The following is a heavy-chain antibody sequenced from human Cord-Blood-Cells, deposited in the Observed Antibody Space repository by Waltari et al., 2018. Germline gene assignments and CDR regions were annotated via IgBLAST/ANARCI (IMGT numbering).Heavy chain of an antibody. Sequence: QVQLVQSGAEVKKPGASVKVSCKASGYTFTSYYMHWVRQAPGQGLEWMGIINPSGGSKSYEQKFQGRVTMTRDTSTSTVYMELSSLRSEDTAVYYCARVGPSYYDILTGYYDYWGQGTLVTVSS. J-gene: IGHJ4*02. CDR1: GYTFTSYY. CDR2: INPSGGSK. V-gene: IGHV1-46*01. D-gene: IGHD3-9*01. CDR3: ARVGPSYYDILTGYYDY.